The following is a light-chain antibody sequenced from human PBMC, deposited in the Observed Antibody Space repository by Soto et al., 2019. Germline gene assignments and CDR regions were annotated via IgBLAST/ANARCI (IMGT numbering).Light chain of an antibody. CDR3: QEYDGAPIT. V-gene: IGKV3-11*01. CDR1: QSVSSY. Sequence: EIVLTPSPATLSLSPGERATLSCRASQSVSSYLAWYQQKPGQAPRLVIFDASNRASGMPERFSGSGSGTDFTLTIARLEPEDFAVYYCQEYDGAPITFGLGTRLEIK. J-gene: IGKJ5*01. CDR2: DAS.